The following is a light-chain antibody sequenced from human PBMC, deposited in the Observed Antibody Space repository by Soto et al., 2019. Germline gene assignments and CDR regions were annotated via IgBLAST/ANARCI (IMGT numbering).Light chain of an antibody. CDR2: LNSDGSH. CDR3: QTWGTGIHV. CDR1: SGHSSYA. J-gene: IGLJ1*01. Sequence: QLVLTQSPSASASLGASVKLTCTLSSGHSSYAIAWHQQQPEKGPRYFMKLNSDGSHSKGDGIPDRFSGSSSGAERYLTISSLQSEDEADYYCQTWGTGIHVFGTGTKLTVL. V-gene: IGLV4-69*01.